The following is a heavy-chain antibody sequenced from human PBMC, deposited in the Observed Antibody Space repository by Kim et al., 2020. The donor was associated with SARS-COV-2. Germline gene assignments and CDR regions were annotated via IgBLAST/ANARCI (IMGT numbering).Heavy chain of an antibody. J-gene: IGHJ5*02. CDR1: GGSISSGSYY. D-gene: IGHD2-2*01. CDR3: ARDDCTSTLCYNWFDP. Sequence: SETLSLTCTVSGGSISSGSYYWSWIRQPAGKGLEWIGRIYTSRSTNNNPSLKSRVTISVDTSKNQFSLKLSSVTAADTAVYYCARDDCTSTLCYNWFDPWGHGTLVTVSS. CDR2: IYTSRST. V-gene: IGHV4-61*02.